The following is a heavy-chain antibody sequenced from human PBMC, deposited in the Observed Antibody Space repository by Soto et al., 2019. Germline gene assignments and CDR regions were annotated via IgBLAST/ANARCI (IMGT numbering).Heavy chain of an antibody. J-gene: IGHJ4*02. Sequence: EVQLLESGGGLVQPGRSLRLSCAASGFTFSSYAMSWVRQAPGKGLEWVSAISGSGGTTYYADSVKGRFTNSRDHSKNTLFLQMNSLRAEDTAVYYCAKFFVETGGSSGWPWSFHYWGQGTLVTVSS. D-gene: IGHD6-25*01. V-gene: IGHV3-23*01. CDR2: ISGSGGTT. CDR1: GFTFSSYA. CDR3: AKFFVETGGSSGWPWSFHY.